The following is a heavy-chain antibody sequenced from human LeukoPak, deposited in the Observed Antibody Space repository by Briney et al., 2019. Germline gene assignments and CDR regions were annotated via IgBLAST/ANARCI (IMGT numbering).Heavy chain of an antibody. Sequence: SGGSLRLSCAASGFTFSSYGMHWVRQAPGKGLEWVAVISYAGSNKYYADSVKGRFTISRDNSKNTLYLQMNSLRAEDTAVYYCAREDDGDAFDIWGQGTMVTVSS. J-gene: IGHJ3*02. CDR3: AREDDGDAFDI. V-gene: IGHV3-30*12. D-gene: IGHD5-24*01. CDR2: ISYAGSNK. CDR1: GFTFSSYG.